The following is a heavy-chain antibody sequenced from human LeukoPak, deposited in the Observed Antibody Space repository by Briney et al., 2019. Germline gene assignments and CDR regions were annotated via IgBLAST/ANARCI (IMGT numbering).Heavy chain of an antibody. J-gene: IGHJ4*02. V-gene: IGHV1-69*06. Sequence: ASVKVSCKASGGTFSSYAISWVRQAPGQGLEWMGGIIPIFGTANYAQKFQGRVTITADKSTSTAYMELSSLRSEDTAVYYCARDPFSILTGYYPDWGQGTRVTVSS. CDR2: IIPIFGTA. CDR3: ARDPFSILTGYYPD. CDR1: GGTFSSYA. D-gene: IGHD3-9*01.